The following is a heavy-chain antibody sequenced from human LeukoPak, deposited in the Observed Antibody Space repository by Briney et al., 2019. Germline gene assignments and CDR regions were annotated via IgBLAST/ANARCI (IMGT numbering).Heavy chain of an antibody. D-gene: IGHD3-3*01. V-gene: IGHV4-59*01. J-gene: IGHJ6*03. CDR2: IYPSGSP. CDR1: GGSISSYY. Sequence: SETLSLTCTVSGGSISSYYWSWIRQPPGKGLEWIGYIYPSGSPNYSPSLKSRVTISVDTSKNQFSLKLSSVTAADTAVYYCARDGGGYYRRDYYYYMDVWGKGTTVTVSS. CDR3: ARDGGGYYRRDYYYYMDV.